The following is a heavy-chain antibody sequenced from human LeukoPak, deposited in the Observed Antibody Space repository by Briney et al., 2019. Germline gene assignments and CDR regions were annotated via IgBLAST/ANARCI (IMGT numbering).Heavy chain of an antibody. Sequence: PGGSLRLSCAASVFTVSSYGMHWVRQAPGKGLEWAAVISYDGSNKYYADSVKGRFTISRDNSKNTLYLQMNSLRAEDTAVYYCAKPKQLVRSGYFDYWGQGTLVTVSS. CDR1: VFTVSSYG. V-gene: IGHV3-30*18. CDR2: ISYDGSNK. CDR3: AKPKQLVRSGYFDY. D-gene: IGHD6-13*01. J-gene: IGHJ4*02.